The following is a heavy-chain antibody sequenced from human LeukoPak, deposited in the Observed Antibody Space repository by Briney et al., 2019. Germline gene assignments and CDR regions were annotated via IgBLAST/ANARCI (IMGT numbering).Heavy chain of an antibody. CDR1: GGSISSSSYY. Sequence: SETLSLTCTVSGGSISSSSYYWGWIRQPPGKGLEWIGSIYYSGSTYYNPSLKSRVTISVDTSKNQFSPKLSSVTAADTAVYYCARHGPEGSLWFGELPNWFDPWGQGTLVTVSS. D-gene: IGHD3-10*01. V-gene: IGHV4-39*01. J-gene: IGHJ5*02. CDR2: IYYSGST. CDR3: ARHGPEGSLWFGELPNWFDP.